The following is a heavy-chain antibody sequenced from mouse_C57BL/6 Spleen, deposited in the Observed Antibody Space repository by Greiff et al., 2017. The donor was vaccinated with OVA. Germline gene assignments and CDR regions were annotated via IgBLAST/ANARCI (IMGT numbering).Heavy chain of an antibody. Sequence: EVKVEESGGGLVKPGGSLKLSCAASGFTFSDYGMHWVRQAPEKGLEWVAYISSGSSTIYYADTVKGRFTISRDNAKNTLFLQMTSLRSEDTAMYYCARGASNYEFAYWGQGTLVTVSA. J-gene: IGHJ3*01. CDR2: ISSGSSTI. D-gene: IGHD2-5*01. V-gene: IGHV5-17*01. CDR1: GFTFSDYG. CDR3: ARGASNYEFAY.